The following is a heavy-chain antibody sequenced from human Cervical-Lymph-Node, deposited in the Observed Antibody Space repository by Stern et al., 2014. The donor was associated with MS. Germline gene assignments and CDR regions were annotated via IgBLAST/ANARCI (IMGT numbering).Heavy chain of an antibody. V-gene: IGHV3-9*01. CDR2: ISWNSGVI. CDR1: GFTFDDHA. J-gene: IGHJ4*02. D-gene: IGHD3-10*01. CDR3: AKDYASGSSFFDS. Sequence: VQLVESGGGLVQPGGSLRLSCAASGFTFDDHAMYWIRQTPGKGPEGVSHISWNSGVIVYADSVKGRFTISRDNAKNSLYLQMSSLRVEDTALYYCAKDYASGSSFFDSWGQGTLVTVSS.